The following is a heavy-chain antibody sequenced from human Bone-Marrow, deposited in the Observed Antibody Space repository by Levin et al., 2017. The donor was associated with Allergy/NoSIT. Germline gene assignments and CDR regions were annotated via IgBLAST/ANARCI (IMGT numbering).Heavy chain of an antibody. D-gene: IGHD3-10*01. V-gene: IGHV5-10-1*01. J-gene: IGHJ6*03. CDR1: EYSFSIYW. CDR2: IDPTDFNT. Sequence: KVSCKGSEYSFSIYWISWVRQMPGKGLEWMGRIDPTDFNTKYSPSFEGHVTISVDKSTSTAYLQWSSLKASDTAIYYCARVRGSGSYFNPFYYYYLDVWGKGTEVTVS. CDR3: ARVRGSGSYFNPFYYYYLDV.